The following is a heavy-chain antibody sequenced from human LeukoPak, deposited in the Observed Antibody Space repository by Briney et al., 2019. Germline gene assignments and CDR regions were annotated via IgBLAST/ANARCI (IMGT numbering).Heavy chain of an antibody. CDR3: ARSGKEYQLLNY. Sequence: SESLSLTCTVSGGSISSYYWSWVRQPPGKGLEWIGYIYYSGSTNYNPALKSRVTISVDTSTNQFSLKLRSVTAADAAVYYCARSGKEYQLLNYWGQGTLVTVSS. CDR1: GGSISSYY. D-gene: IGHD2-2*01. J-gene: IGHJ4*02. V-gene: IGHV4-59*01. CDR2: IYYSGST.